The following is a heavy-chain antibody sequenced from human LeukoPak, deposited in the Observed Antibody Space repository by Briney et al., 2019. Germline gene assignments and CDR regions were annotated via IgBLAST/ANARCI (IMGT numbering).Heavy chain of an antibody. V-gene: IGHV4-38-2*02. D-gene: IGHD3-3*01. J-gene: IGHJ5*02. CDR2: IYHSGST. CDR3: ERIRYYDFWSGQLWFDP. CDR1: GYSISSGYY. Sequence: SETLSLTCTVSGYSISSGYYWGWIRQPPGKGLEWIGSIYHSGSTYYNPSLKSRVTISVDTSKNQFSLKLSSVTAADTAVYYCERIRYYDFWSGQLWFDPWGQGTLVTVSS.